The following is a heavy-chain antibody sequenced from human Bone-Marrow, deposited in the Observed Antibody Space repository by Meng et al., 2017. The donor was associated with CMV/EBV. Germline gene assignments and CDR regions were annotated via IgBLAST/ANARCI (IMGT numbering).Heavy chain of an antibody. V-gene: IGHV3-30-3*01. D-gene: IGHD3-22*01. Sequence: GGSLRLSCAASGFTFSSYAMHWVRQAPGKGLEWVAVISYDGSNKYYADSVKGRFTISRDNSKNTLYLQMKSLRAEDTAVYYCARTMIVVWGQGTLVTVYS. J-gene: IGHJ4*02. CDR2: ISYDGSNK. CDR3: ARTMIVV. CDR1: GFTFSSYA.